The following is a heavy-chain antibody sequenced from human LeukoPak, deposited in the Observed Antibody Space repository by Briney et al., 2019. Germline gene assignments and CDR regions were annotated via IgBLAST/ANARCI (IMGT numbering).Heavy chain of an antibody. CDR3: AKRIEYGSPSAYLDF. J-gene: IGHJ4*02. CDR1: GFTFSGYA. Sequence: GGSLRLPCAASGFTFSGYAMSWVRQAPGKGLEWVSAISDDAGSTYHADSVKGRFTISRDNSKNTLYLQMNSLRADDTAVYYCAKRIEYGSPSAYLDFWGKGALVTVSS. CDR2: ISDDAGST. D-gene: IGHD6-6*01. V-gene: IGHV3-23*01.